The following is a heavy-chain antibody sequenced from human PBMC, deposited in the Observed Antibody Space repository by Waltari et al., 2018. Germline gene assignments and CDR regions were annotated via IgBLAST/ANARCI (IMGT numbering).Heavy chain of an antibody. J-gene: IGHJ4*02. Sequence: EVQLVESGGGLVQPGGSLRLSCAPSGFTFRNYWMHWVRQAPGKGLLCVSRINPDGRGTNYADSVKGRFTISRDNAKNTLYLQMNSLRGEDTAVYYCVRGSNDWIGLDYWGQGALVTVSS. D-gene: IGHD3-9*01. CDR1: GFTFRNYW. V-gene: IGHV3-74*01. CDR3: VRGSNDWIGLDY. CDR2: INPDGRGT.